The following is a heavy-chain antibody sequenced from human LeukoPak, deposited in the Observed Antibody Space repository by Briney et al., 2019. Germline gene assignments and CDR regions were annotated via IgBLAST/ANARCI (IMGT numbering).Heavy chain of an antibody. Sequence: GSLRLSCAASGFTFSSYSMHWVRQAPGKGLEWVAMIWYDGSNTYYADSVKGRFTISRDNSKNTLFLQMDSLRAEDTAVHYCARDRSTTHFDYWGQGTLVTVSS. V-gene: IGHV3-33*01. J-gene: IGHJ4*02. D-gene: IGHD5/OR15-5a*01. CDR1: GFTFSSYS. CDR3: ARDRSTTHFDY. CDR2: IWYDGSNT.